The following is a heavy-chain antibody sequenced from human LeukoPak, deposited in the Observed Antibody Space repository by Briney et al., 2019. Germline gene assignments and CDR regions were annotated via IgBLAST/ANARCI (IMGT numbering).Heavy chain of an antibody. J-gene: IGHJ4*02. Sequence: SETLSLTCTVSGGSTGSDYWSWIRQPPGKGLEWIGYSYYSGSTNYNPSLKSRVTISLDTSKNQFSLKLTSVTAADTAVYYCAKSGSYYGSTSGWGQGTLVTVSP. V-gene: IGHV4-59*06. CDR3: AKSGSYYGSTSG. CDR2: SYYSGST. CDR1: GGSTGSDY. D-gene: IGHD3-10*01.